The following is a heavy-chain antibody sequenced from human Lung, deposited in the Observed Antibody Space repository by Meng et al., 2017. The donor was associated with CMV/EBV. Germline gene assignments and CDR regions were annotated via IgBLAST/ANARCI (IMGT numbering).Heavy chain of an antibody. Sequence: ESXKISXAASGFRFSDYYMTWIRQAPGKGLEWVSYISSSYAVDYADSLKGRFTISRDNAKNSLYLQMNSLGVEDTAVYYCARVLLEVRGWYYQGMDVWGQGXTVTVSS. J-gene: IGHJ6*02. CDR3: ARVLLEVRGWYYQGMDV. D-gene: IGHD6-19*01. CDR2: ISSSYAV. CDR1: GFRFSDYY. V-gene: IGHV3-69-1*01.